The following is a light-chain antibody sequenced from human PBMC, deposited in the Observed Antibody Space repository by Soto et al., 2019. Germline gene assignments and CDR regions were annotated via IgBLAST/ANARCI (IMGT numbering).Light chain of an antibody. V-gene: IGKV1-5*01. CDR3: QQYNRYSLT. Sequence: DIQMTQSPSTLSASVGDRVTITCRASQSLSSWLAWYQQKPGKAPKLLIYDASSLESGVPSRFSGSGSDTEFTLTINSLQPDDFATYHCQQYNRYSLTFGGGTKVEIK. J-gene: IGKJ4*01. CDR2: DAS. CDR1: QSLSSW.